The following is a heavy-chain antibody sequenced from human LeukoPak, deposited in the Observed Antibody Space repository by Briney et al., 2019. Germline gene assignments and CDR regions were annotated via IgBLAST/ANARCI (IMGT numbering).Heavy chain of an antibody. Sequence: GASVKVSCKASGGTFSSYAISWVRQAPGQGLEWMGGIIPIFGTANYAQKFQGRVTITADESTSTAYMELSSLRSEDTAVYYCATKPWDQEPLVATEHPYYFDYWGQGTLVTVSS. V-gene: IGHV1-69*13. D-gene: IGHD2-8*02. J-gene: IGHJ4*02. CDR1: GGTFSSYA. CDR2: IIPIFGTA. CDR3: ATKPWDQEPLVATEHPYYFDY.